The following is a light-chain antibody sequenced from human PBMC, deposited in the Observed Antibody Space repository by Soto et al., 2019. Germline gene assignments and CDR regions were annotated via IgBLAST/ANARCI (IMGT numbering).Light chain of an antibody. Sequence: QSVLTQPPSASGTPGQRITLSCSGSSSNIGDNPVNSYQQRPGAAPKLLMYINDQRPSGGTDRFSGSKSGTSDSLAISGLQAEDEADYCCAALEDILNALFGTGTKLTVL. CDR2: IND. CDR3: AALEDILNAL. J-gene: IGLJ1*01. CDR1: SSNIGDNP. V-gene: IGLV1-44*01.